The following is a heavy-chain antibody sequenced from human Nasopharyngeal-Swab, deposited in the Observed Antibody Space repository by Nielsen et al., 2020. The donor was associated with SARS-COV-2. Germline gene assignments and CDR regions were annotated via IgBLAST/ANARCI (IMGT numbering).Heavy chain of an antibody. J-gene: IGHJ4*02. V-gene: IGHV4-34*13. CDR2: INHSGST. CDR3: AREHREASYDFWSGYYDY. Sequence: WIRQPPGKGLEWIGEINHSGSTKYNPSLKSRVTISVDTSKNQFSLKLSSVTAADTAVYYCAREHREASYDFWSGYYDYWGQGTLVTVSS. D-gene: IGHD3-3*01.